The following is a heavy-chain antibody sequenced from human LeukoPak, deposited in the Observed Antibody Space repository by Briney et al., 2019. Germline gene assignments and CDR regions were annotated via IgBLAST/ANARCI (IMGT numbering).Heavy chain of an antibody. CDR2: INPNSGGT. CDR1: GYTFTDYY. J-gene: IGHJ6*03. Sequence: VKVPCKASGYTFTDYYMHWVRQAPGQGLEWMGWINPNSGGTNYAQKFQGRVTMTRDTSISTAYMELSRLRSDDTAVYYCARATSLGELSHMDVWGKGTTVTVCS. D-gene: IGHD3-16*02. CDR3: ARATSLGELSHMDV. V-gene: IGHV1-2*02.